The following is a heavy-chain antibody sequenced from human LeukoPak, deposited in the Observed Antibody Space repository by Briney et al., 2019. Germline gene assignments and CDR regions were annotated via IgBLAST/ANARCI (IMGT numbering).Heavy chain of an antibody. D-gene: IGHD2-15*01. V-gene: IGHV1-69*13. Sequence: GASVKVSCKASGYTFTSYAISWVRQAPGQGLEWMGGIIPIFGTANYAQKFQGRVTITADESTSTAYMELSSLKSEDTAVYYCARVDGCSGGSCYSYYGMDVWGQGTTVTVSS. J-gene: IGHJ6*02. CDR2: IIPIFGTA. CDR3: ARVDGCSGGSCYSYYGMDV. CDR1: GYTFTSYA.